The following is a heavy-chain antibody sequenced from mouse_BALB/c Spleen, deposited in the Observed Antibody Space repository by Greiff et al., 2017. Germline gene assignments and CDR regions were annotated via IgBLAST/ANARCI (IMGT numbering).Heavy chain of an antibody. Sequence: VQLLQPGAGLVRPGASVSLSCKASGYTFTGYWINWVKQRPGKGLEWIGNIYPSDSYTNYNQKFKDKATLTVDKSSSTAYMQLSSPTSEDSAVYYCTYGSSYGLDYWGQGTTRTVSS. CDR2: IYPSDSYT. V-gene: IGHV1-69*02. J-gene: IGHJ2*01. CDR3: TYGSSYGLDY. D-gene: IGHD1-1*01. CDR1: GYTFTGYW.